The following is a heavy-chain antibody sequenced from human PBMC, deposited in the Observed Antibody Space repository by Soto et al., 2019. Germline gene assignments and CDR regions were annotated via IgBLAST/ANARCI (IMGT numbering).Heavy chain of an antibody. D-gene: IGHD1-7*01. J-gene: IGHJ6*03. CDR3: AGTTSHHWLYMDV. Sequence: SHTLSLTYVISGDSVCSNSAAWNWIRLSPSRGLEWLARTYYRSRWYNDYAVSVRSRITVNPDTSKNQFSLQLTSVTPEDTAVYYCAGTTSHHWLYMDVWGKGATVTVSS. CDR2: TYYRSRWYN. CDR1: GDSVCSNSAA. V-gene: IGHV6-1*01.